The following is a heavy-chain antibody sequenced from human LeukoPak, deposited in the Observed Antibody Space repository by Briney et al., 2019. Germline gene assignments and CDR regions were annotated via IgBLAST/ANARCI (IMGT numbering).Heavy chain of an antibody. D-gene: IGHD5-12*01. V-gene: IGHV3-23*01. CDR1: GFTFSSYA. Sequence: GGSLRLSCAASGFTFSSYAMSWVRQAPGKGLEWVSAISGSGGSTYYADSVEGRFTISRDNSKNTLYLQMNSLRAEDTAVYYCAKDTRRDGYNSWQFSPHDYWGQGTLVTVSS. CDR3: AKDTRRDGYNSWQFSPHDY. CDR2: ISGSGGST. J-gene: IGHJ4*02.